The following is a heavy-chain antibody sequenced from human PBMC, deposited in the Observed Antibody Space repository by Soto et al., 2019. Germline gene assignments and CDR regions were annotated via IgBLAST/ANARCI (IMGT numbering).Heavy chain of an antibody. CDR1: GGSISSGDYY. J-gene: IGHJ6*02. CDR3: ARDRDYYGSGSYYLPTLNGMDV. V-gene: IGHV4-30-4*01. D-gene: IGHD3-10*01. CDR2: IYYSGST. Sequence: TLSLTCTVSGGSISSGDYYWSWIRQPPGKGLEWIGYIYYSGSTYYNPSLKSRVTISVDTSKNQFSLKLSSVTAADTAVYYCARDRDYYGSGSYYLPTLNGMDVWGQGTTVTVYS.